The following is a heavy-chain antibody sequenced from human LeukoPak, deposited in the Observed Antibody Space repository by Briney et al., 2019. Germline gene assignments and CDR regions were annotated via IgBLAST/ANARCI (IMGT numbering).Heavy chain of an antibody. D-gene: IGHD5-18*01. CDR2: VFDSGVT. Sequence: SETLSLTCTVSGDSISSAPYYWTWLRQHPGKGLEWIGYVFDSGVTYYNPSLKSRVAVSLHTSANQFYLRLRSVTAADTAVYFCARDRTGYLFDDWGQGSLVTVSS. CDR3: ARDRTGYLFDD. V-gene: IGHV4-31*03. CDR1: GDSISSAPYY. J-gene: IGHJ4*02.